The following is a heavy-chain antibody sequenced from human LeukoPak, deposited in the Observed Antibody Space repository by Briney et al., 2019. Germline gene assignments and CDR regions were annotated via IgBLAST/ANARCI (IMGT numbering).Heavy chain of an antibody. CDR1: GFTFRGSA. D-gene: IGHD6-19*01. J-gene: IGHJ6*03. CDR2: IRSKANSYAT. CDR3: ARDSTRRGWYLLYYYYYMDV. V-gene: IGHV3-73*01. Sequence: GGSLRLSCAASGFTFRGSAMHWVRQASGKGLEWVGRIRSKANSYATAYAASVKGRFTISRDDAKNPAYLQMNSLKTEDTAVYYCARDSTRRGWYLLYYYYYMDVWGKGTTVTISS.